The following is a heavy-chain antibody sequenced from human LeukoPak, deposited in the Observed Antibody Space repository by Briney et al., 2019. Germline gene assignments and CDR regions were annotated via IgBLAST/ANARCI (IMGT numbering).Heavy chain of an antibody. CDR1: GFTFSNYA. V-gene: IGHV3-23*01. CDR2: ISGSGGNT. J-gene: IGHJ4*02. CDR3: AGTTPRRDGYNYRLFDY. D-gene: IGHD5-24*01. Sequence: GGSLRLSCAASGFTFSNYAMSWVRQAPGKGLEWVSAISGSGGNTYYTDSVKGRFTISRDNSKNTLYLQMYSLRAEDTAVYYCAGTTPRRDGYNYRLFDYWGQGTLVTVSS.